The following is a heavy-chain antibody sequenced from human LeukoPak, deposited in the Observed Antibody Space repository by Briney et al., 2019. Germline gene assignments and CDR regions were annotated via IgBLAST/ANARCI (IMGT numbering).Heavy chain of an antibody. V-gene: IGHV7-4-1*02. CDR2: INTNTGNP. Sequence: ASVKVSCKASGYTFTGYYMHWVRQAPGQGLEWMGWINTNTGNPTYAQGFTGRFVFSLDTSVSTAYLQISSLKAEDTAVYYCARARNPNTYYDYVWGSYRNYNWFDPWGQGTLVTVSS. D-gene: IGHD3-16*02. CDR1: GYTFTGYY. J-gene: IGHJ5*02. CDR3: ARARNPNTYYDYVWGSYRNYNWFDP.